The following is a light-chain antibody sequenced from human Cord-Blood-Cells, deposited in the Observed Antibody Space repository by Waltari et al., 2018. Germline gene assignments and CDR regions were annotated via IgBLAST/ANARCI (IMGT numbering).Light chain of an antibody. J-gene: IGLJ1*01. V-gene: IGLV2-14*01. CDR3: SSYTGSSTYV. Sequence: QSALTQPASVSGSPGQSITIPCPGTSSDVGGYNYVPWYQQHPGKAPKLMSCGVSNRPAGVSSPVSGSTSGHTASLTISGLQAADEADYYCSSYTGSSTYVFGAGAKVTVL. CDR2: GVS. CDR1: SSDVGGYNY.